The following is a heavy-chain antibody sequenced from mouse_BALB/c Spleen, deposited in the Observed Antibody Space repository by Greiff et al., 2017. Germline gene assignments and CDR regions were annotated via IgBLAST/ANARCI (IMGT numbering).Heavy chain of an antibody. CDR3: ARAHGNPAWFAY. V-gene: IGHV5-9-4*01. D-gene: IGHD2-1*01. CDR1: GFTFSSYA. CDR2: ISSGGSYT. Sequence: EVKLEESGGGLVKPGGSLKLSCAASGFTFSSYAMSWVRQSPEKRLEWVAEISSGGSYTYYPDTVTGRFTISRDNAKNTLYLEMSSLRSEDTAMYYCARAHGNPAWFAYWGQGTLVTVSA. J-gene: IGHJ3*01.